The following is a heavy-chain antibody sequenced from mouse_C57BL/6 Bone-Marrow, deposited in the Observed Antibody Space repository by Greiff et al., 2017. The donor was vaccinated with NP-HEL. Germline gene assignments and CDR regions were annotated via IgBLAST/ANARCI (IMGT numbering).Heavy chain of an antibody. CDR2: IYPRSGNT. CDR1: GYTFTSYG. Sequence: QVHVKQSGAELARPGASVKLSCKASGYTFTSYGISWVKQRTGQGLEWIGEIYPRSGNTYYNEKFKGKATLTADKSSSTAYMELRSLTSEDSAVYFCARPGVVAPYAMDYWGQGTSVTVSS. D-gene: IGHD1-1*01. J-gene: IGHJ4*01. V-gene: IGHV1-81*01. CDR3: ARPGVVAPYAMDY.